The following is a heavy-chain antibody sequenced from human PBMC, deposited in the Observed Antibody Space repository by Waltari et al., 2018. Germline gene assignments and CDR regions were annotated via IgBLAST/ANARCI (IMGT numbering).Heavy chain of an antibody. Sequence: HVQLQESGPGLVKPSETLSLTCTVSGDFLSVDHLTWIRQAPGKGLEWIAYLRNTGSTKRNPSLESRVTISADTSKKQLTLRLTSVTAADTAVYYCARLPTKYYDSLGWGFFDQWGQGILVTVSS. D-gene: IGHD3-22*01. V-gene: IGHV4-59*08. J-gene: IGHJ4*02. CDR3: ARLPTKYYDSLGWGFFDQ. CDR2: LRNTGST. CDR1: GDFLSVDH.